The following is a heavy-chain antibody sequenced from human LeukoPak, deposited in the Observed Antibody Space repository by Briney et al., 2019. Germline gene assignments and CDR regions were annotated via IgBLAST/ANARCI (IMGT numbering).Heavy chain of an antibody. Sequence: SETLSLTCAVYGGSFSGYYWSWIRQPPGKGLEWIGEINHSGSTNYNPSLKSRVTISVDTSKNQFSLKLSSVTAADTAVYYCARQFYDILTGYPSLPDAFDIWGQGTMVTVSS. CDR1: GGSFSGYY. D-gene: IGHD3-9*01. V-gene: IGHV4-34*01. CDR2: INHSGST. CDR3: ARQFYDILTGYPSLPDAFDI. J-gene: IGHJ3*02.